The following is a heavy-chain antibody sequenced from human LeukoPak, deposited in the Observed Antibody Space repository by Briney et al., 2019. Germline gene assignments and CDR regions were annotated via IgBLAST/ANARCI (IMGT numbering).Heavy chain of an antibody. CDR2: ISISGTAI. D-gene: IGHD3-22*01. Sequence: PGGSLRLSCAASGFIFSDYYMSWIRQTPGKGLEWVSYISISGTAINYADSVKGRFTLSRDDAKNSLYLQMNSLRAEDTAVYYCARTSYHYDSSDYYYFFDYWGQGTLVTVSS. V-gene: IGHV3-11*01. CDR3: ARTSYHYDSSDYYYFFDY. J-gene: IGHJ4*02. CDR1: GFIFSDYY.